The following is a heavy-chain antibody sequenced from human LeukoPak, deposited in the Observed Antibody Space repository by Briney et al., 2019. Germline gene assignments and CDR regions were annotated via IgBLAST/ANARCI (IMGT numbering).Heavy chain of an antibody. Sequence: ASVKVSCKASGYTFTSYDINWVRQATGQGLEWMGRMNPNSGNTGYAQKFQGRVTMTRNTSISTAYMQLSSRRSEDSAVYYRARGTRICCLDSWGQGTLVTVSS. D-gene: IGHD2-15*01. J-gene: IGHJ5*01. CDR2: MNPNSGNT. CDR1: GYTFTSYD. CDR3: ARGTRICCLDS. V-gene: IGHV1-8*01.